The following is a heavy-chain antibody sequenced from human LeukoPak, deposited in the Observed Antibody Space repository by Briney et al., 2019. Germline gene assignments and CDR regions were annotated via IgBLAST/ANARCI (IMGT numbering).Heavy chain of an antibody. J-gene: IGHJ4*02. D-gene: IGHD2-2*01. Sequence: ASVKVSCKASGYTFTSYYMHWVRQAPGQGLEWMRIINPSGGSTSYAQKFQGRVTMTRDTSTSTIYMELSSLRSEDTAVYYCARGGRLGYCSSTSCYAPHFDYWGQGTLVTVSS. CDR2: INPSGGST. CDR1: GYTFTSYY. V-gene: IGHV1-46*01. CDR3: ARGGRLGYCSSTSCYAPHFDY.